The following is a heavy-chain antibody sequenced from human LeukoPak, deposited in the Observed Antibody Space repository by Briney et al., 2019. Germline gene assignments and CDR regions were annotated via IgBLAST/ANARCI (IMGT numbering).Heavy chain of an antibody. Sequence: TSETLSPTCTVSGGSISSYYWSWIRQPPGKGLEWIGYIYYRGSTSYNPSLKSRVTILVDTSKNQFSLKLSSVTAADTAVYYCARQSYGDYFDYWGQGTLVTVSS. CDR3: ARQSYGDYFDY. V-gene: IGHV4-59*08. D-gene: IGHD4-17*01. CDR1: GGSISSYY. J-gene: IGHJ4*02. CDR2: IYYRGST.